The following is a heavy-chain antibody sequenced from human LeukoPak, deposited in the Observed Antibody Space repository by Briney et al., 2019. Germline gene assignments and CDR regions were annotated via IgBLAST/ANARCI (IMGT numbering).Heavy chain of an antibody. CDR1: GYTFTSYY. D-gene: IGHD3-22*01. J-gene: IGHJ4*02. V-gene: IGHV1-46*01. CDR3: ARDLTAPYYDSSGYYLDY. Sequence: ASVKVSCKASGYTFTSYYMHWVRQAPGQGPEWMGIINPSGGSTSYAQKFQGRVTMTRDTSTSTVYMELSSLRSEDTAVYYCARDLTAPYYDSSGYYLDYWGQGTLVTVSS. CDR2: INPSGGST.